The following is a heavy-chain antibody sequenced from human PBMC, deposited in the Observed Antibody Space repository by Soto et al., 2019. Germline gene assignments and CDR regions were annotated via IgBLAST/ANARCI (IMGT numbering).Heavy chain of an antibody. Sequence: QITLKEAGPTLVKPTQTLTLTCTFSGFSLNTRAVGVGWIRQAPGKALEWLALINWNDDERYSPSLKDRITNTKDTYKTHGVLTMSNIGPVDTATYYCAHRHDLAGFDIWGQGTAVTVSS. J-gene: IGHJ3*02. V-gene: IGHV2-5*01. CDR2: INWNDDE. CDR1: GFSLNTRAVG. CDR3: AHRHDLAGFDI. D-gene: IGHD2-15*01.